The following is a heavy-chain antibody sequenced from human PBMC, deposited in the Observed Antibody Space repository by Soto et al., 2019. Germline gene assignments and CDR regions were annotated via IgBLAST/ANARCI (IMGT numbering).Heavy chain of an antibody. V-gene: IGHV4-30-2*01. CDR2: IYQSGRT. Sequence: PSETLSLTCAVSGGSISTFDFSWSWIRQPPGRGLEWIGSIYQSGRTYYVPSLKSRVTMSLDKSKNQFSLKISSVVAADTAIYYCAREMTIFGVAPGGGVDVWGQGTTVPVSS. CDR1: GGSISTFDFS. CDR3: AREMTIFGVAPGGGVDV. D-gene: IGHD3-3*01. J-gene: IGHJ6*02.